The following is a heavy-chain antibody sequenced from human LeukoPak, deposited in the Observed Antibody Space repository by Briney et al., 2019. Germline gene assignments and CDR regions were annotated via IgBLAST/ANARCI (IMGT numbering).Heavy chain of an antibody. Sequence: ETLSLTCTVSGGSISSSSYYWGWIRQAPGKGLEWVSAISGSGGNTYYADSVKGRFTISRDNSKNTLYLQMSSLRAEDTAVYHCAKSLEMPTIGWFDPWGQGTLVTVSS. CDR2: ISGSGGNT. CDR3: AKSLEMPTIGWFDP. V-gene: IGHV3-23*01. D-gene: IGHD5-24*01. J-gene: IGHJ5*02. CDR1: GGSISSSSYY.